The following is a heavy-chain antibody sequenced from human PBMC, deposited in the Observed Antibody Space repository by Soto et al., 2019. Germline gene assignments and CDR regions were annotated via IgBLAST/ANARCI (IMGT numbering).Heavy chain of an antibody. CDR2: IKQDGSEK. J-gene: IGHJ3*02. CDR1: VFTFSSYW. V-gene: IGHV3-7*01. CDR3: ASDFAPVYYYDSSGYYYFAFDI. Sequence: WWSLRLSCSASVFTFSSYWMSWFRQAPGKGLEWVANIKQDGSEKYYVDSVKGRFTISRDNAKNSLYLQMNSLRAEDTAVYYCASDFAPVYYYDSSGYYYFAFDIWGQGTMVT. D-gene: IGHD3-22*01.